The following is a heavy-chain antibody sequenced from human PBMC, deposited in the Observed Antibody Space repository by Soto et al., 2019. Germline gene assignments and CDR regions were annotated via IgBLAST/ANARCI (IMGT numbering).Heavy chain of an antibody. Sequence: PGGSLRLSXAASGFTFSNFAMHWVRQAPGKGLEWVAFISYDGSSKYYADSVKGRFTISRDNSKSTLYLQLNSLRADDTAVYYCARDRSVTYFYYYYGLDVWGQGTTVTVSS. CDR1: GFTFSNFA. V-gene: IGHV3-30-3*01. J-gene: IGHJ6*02. CDR3: ARDRSVTYFYYYYGLDV. D-gene: IGHD4-4*01. CDR2: ISYDGSSK.